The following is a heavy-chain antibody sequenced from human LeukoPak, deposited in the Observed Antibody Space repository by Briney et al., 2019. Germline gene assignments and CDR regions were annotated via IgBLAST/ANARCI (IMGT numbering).Heavy chain of an antibody. CDR2: ISGSGGST. CDR1: GFTFSSYA. J-gene: IGHJ4*02. V-gene: IGHV3-23*01. Sequence: GGSLRLSCAASGFTFSSYAMSWVRQAPGKGLEWVSAISGSGGSTYYADSVKGRFTISRDNAKNSLYLQMNSLRAEDTAVYYCATEYDFWSGYYGWGQGTLVTVSS. D-gene: IGHD3-3*01. CDR3: ATEYDFWSGYYG.